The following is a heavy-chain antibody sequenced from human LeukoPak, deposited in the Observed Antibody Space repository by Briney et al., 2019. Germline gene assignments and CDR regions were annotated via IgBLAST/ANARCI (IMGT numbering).Heavy chain of an antibody. D-gene: IGHD5-24*01. CDR2: IIPIFGTA. V-gene: IGHV1-69*13. CDR3: ARGLDGYSTDDAFDI. CDR1: GGTFSSYA. Sequence: GASVKVSCKASGGTFSSYAISWVRQAPGQGLEWMGGIIPIFGTANYAQKFQGRDTITADESTSTAYMELSSLRSEDTAVYYCARGLDGYSTDDAFDIWGQGTMVTVSS. J-gene: IGHJ3*02.